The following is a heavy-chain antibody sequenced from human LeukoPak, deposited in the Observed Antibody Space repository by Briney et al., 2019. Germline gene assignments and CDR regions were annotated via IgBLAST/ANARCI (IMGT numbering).Heavy chain of an antibody. CDR2: INHSGST. Sequence: SETLSLTCAVYGGSFSGYYWSWIRQPPGKGLEWIGEINHSGSTNYNPSLKSRVTISVDTSKNQFSLKLSSVTAADTAVYYCRAAMVRWSWYFDLWGRGTLVTVSS. J-gene: IGHJ2*01. V-gene: IGHV4-34*01. D-gene: IGHD5-18*01. CDR3: RAAMVRWSWYFDL. CDR1: GGSFSGYY.